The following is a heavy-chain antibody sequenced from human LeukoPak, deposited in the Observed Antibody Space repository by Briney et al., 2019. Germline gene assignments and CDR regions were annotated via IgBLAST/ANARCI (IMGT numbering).Heavy chain of an antibody. V-gene: IGHV3-21*01. Sequence: PGGSLRLSCAASGFTFSSYSMNWVRQAPGKGLEWVSSISSSSSYIYYADSVKGRFTISRDNAKNSLYPQMNSLRAEDTAVYYCARIAGSSAAAGNCWGQGTLVTVSS. CDR1: GFTFSSYS. D-gene: IGHD6-13*01. CDR3: ARIAGSSAAAGNC. J-gene: IGHJ4*02. CDR2: ISSSSSYI.